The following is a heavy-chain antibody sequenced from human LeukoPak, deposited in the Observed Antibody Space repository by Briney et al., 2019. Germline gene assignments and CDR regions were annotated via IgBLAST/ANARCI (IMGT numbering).Heavy chain of an antibody. V-gene: IGHV3-48*03. D-gene: IGHD1-26*01. Sequence: QPGGSLRLSCAASGFPFCSYEMNWVRQAPGKGLEWVSYISSSGSTIYYADSVKGRFTISRDNAKNSLYLQMNSLRAEDTAVYYCAREPNSGSYPFDYWGQGTLVTVSS. CDR2: ISSSGSTI. J-gene: IGHJ4*02. CDR1: GFPFCSYE. CDR3: AREPNSGSYPFDY.